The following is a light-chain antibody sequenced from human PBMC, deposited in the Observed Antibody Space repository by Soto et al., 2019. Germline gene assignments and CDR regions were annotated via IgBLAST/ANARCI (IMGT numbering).Light chain of an antibody. CDR1: SSDVGGYNY. CDR2: DVS. Sequence: QSVLTQPASVSGSPGQSITISCTGTSSDVGGYNYVSWYQQHPGKAPKLMIYDVSNRPSGVSNRFSGSKSGNTASLTISGLQAEDEADYHCSSYTSSNIFVVFGGGTQLTV. J-gene: IGLJ3*02. CDR3: SSYTSSNIFVV. V-gene: IGLV2-14*01.